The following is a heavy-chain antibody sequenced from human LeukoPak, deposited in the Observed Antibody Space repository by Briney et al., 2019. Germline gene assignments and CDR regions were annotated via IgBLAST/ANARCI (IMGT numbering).Heavy chain of an antibody. V-gene: IGHV3-66*01. CDR1: GITVSSNY. J-gene: IGHJ4*02. Sequence: GGSLRLSCAASGITVSSNYMSWVRQAPGKGLEWVLIIYSGGNTYYADSVKGRFTISRDNSKNTLYLQMNSLRAEDTAVYYCARGRIATAGPAQLLECDYWGQGTLVTVSS. CDR3: ARGRIATAGPAQLLECDY. CDR2: IYSGGNT. D-gene: IGHD6-13*01.